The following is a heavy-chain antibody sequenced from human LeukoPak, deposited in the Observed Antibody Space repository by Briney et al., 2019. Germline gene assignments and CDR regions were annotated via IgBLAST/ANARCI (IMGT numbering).Heavy chain of an antibody. CDR2: IIPIFGTA. CDR1: GDTFSSYA. Sequence: SVKVSCKASGDTFSSYAISWVRQAPGQGLEWMGRIIPIFGTANYAQKFQGRVTITTDESTSTAYMELSSLRSEDTAVYYCASVEQWLDAFDIWGQGTMVTVSS. CDR3: ASVEQWLDAFDI. V-gene: IGHV1-69*05. D-gene: IGHD6-19*01. J-gene: IGHJ3*02.